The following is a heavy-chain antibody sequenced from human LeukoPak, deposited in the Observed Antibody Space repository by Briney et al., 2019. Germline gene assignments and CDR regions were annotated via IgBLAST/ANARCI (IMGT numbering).Heavy chain of an antibody. CDR3: AKDVTVGALGYYGMDV. Sequence: GGSLRLSCAASGFTFSSYAMSWVRQAPGKGLEWVSAISGSGGSTYYADSVKGRFTISRDNSKNTLYLQMNSLRAEDTAVYYCAKDVTVGALGYYGMDVWGQGTTVTVSS. J-gene: IGHJ6*02. V-gene: IGHV3-23*01. D-gene: IGHD1-26*01. CDR2: ISGSGGST. CDR1: GFTFSSYA.